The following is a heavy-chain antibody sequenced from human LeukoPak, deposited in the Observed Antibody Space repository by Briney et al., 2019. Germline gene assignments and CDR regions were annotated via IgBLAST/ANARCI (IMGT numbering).Heavy chain of an antibody. Sequence: SETLSLTCTVSGGATSSYYWNWIRQPPGKGLEWIGYIHHSGSTNYSPSLKSRVTISIDTSTNQFSLKLSSVTAADTAVYYCARGGNYIYHSDSWGQGTLVTVSS. CDR3: ARGGNYIYHSDS. V-gene: IGHV4-59*01. CDR1: GGATSSYY. CDR2: IHHSGST. J-gene: IGHJ4*02. D-gene: IGHD4-11*01.